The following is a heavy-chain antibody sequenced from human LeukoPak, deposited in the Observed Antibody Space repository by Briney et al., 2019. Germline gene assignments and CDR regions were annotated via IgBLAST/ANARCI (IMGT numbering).Heavy chain of an antibody. D-gene: IGHD2-15*01. J-gene: IGHJ4*02. CDR1: GYTFTGYY. CDR3: ARPYCSGGSCHDYFDY. Sequence: ASVKVSCKASGYTFTGYYMHWVRQAPGQGLERMGWINPHTGGTNYAQKFRGRVTMTRDTSISTAYMELSGLTSDDTAVYYCARPYCSGGSCHDYFDYWGQGTLVTVSS. CDR2: INPHTGGT. V-gene: IGHV1-2*02.